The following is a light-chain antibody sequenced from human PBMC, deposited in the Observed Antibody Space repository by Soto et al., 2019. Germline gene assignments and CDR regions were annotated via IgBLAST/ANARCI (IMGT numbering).Light chain of an antibody. CDR2: GVS. J-gene: IGLJ1*01. CDR1: SSDVGGYKY. CDR3: CSYAGGPEV. V-gene: IGLV2-11*01. Sequence: QSALTQPRSVSGSPGQSVTISCTGTSSDVGGYKYGSWYQQKPGKAPKLIIYGVSRWPSGVPNRFSGSKSGNRASLTISGLQAEDEGDYYCCSYAGGPEVFGTGTKVTVL.